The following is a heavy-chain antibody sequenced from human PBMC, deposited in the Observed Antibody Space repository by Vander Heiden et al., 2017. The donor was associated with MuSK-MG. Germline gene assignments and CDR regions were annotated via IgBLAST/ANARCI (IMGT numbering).Heavy chain of an antibody. CDR3: ARERTGSYFLLFGPLDY. CDR1: GCNFSSYG. D-gene: IGHD3-10*01. CDR2: IWYDGSNK. J-gene: IGHJ4*02. Sequence: QVQLVESGGGVVEPGRSLRLSGAASGCNFSSYGMHWVRQAPGKGLEWVAVIWYDGSNKYYADSVKGRFTISRDNSKNTLYLQMNSLRAEDTAVYYCARERTGSYFLLFGPLDYWGQGTLVTVSS. V-gene: IGHV3-33*01.